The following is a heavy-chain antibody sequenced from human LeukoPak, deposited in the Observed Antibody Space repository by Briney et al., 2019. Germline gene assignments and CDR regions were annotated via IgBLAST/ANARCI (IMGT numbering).Heavy chain of an antibody. CDR3: ARKGAGTSASHFDY. CDR2: ISSSSSYI. J-gene: IGHJ4*02. CDR1: GFTFSSYS. D-gene: IGHD6-19*01. Sequence: PGGFLRLSCAASGFTFSSYSMNWVRQAPGKGLEWVSSISSSSSYIHYADAVKGRFTISRDNAKNSLYLQMNSLRAEDTAVYYCARKGAGTSASHFDYWGQGTLVTVSS. V-gene: IGHV3-21*01.